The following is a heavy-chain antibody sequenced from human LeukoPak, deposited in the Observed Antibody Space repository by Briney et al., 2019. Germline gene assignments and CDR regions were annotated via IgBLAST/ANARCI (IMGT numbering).Heavy chain of an antibody. CDR3: ARPGVAAIADAFDI. J-gene: IGHJ3*02. CDR1: GYSFTSYW. V-gene: IGHV5-51*01. D-gene: IGHD6-25*01. Sequence: GESLKISCKGSGYSFTSYWIGWVRQMPGKGLEWMGIIYLGDSDTRYSPSFQDQHAISADNSISTAYLQWSSLKASDTAMYNCARPGVAAIADAFDIWGQETMVTVSS. CDR2: IYLGDSDT.